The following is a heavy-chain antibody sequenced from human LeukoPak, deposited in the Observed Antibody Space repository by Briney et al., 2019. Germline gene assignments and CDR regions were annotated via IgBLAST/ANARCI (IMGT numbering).Heavy chain of an antibody. V-gene: IGHV4-39*01. CDR3: ARRYGIAGLTYFNYYGMDV. CDR2: IFHRGNT. J-gene: IGHJ6*02. CDR1: GDSITNNACY. D-gene: IGHD1-1*01. Sequence: SETLSLTCTVSGDSITNNACYWGWIRQTPGGELGWNGSIFHRGNTFYDPSLKSRVTISVDTSKNQFSLKVDSVTAADTAVYYCARRYGIAGLTYFNYYGMDVWGQGTTVTVS.